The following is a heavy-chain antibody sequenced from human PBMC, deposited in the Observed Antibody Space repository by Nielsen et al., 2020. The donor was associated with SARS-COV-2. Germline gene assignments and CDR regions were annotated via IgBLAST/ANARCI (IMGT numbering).Heavy chain of an antibody. V-gene: IGHV3-11*06. J-gene: IGHJ4*02. CDR1: GFTFSDYY. Sequence: GGSLRLSCAASGFTFSDYYMSWIRQAPGKGLEWVSYISSSSSYTNYADSVKGRFTISRDNSKSTVFLQMNSLKLEDTAVYYCARETIDHTSSFVDYWGQGTLVTVSS. D-gene: IGHD2-2*01. CDR3: ARETIDHTSSFVDY. CDR2: ISSSSSYT.